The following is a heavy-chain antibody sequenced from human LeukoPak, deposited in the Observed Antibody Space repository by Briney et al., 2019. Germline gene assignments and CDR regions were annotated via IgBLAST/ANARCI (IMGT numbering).Heavy chain of an antibody. J-gene: IGHJ4*02. D-gene: IGHD5-18*01. CDR1: GFMFDTYI. Sequence: GRSLRLSCAASGFMFDTYIMTRVRQAPGKGLEWISYINSINAVYYTDSVQGRFNISRDNAKNSLYLQMNSLRVEDTAMYHCARVSARGYDYWGRGTLVTVSS. CDR2: INSINAV. V-gene: IGHV3-48*01. CDR3: ARVSARGYDY.